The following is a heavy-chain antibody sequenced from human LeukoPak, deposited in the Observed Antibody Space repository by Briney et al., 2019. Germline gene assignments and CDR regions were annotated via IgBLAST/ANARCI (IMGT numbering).Heavy chain of an antibody. V-gene: IGHV3-23*01. D-gene: IGHD3-9*01. Sequence: GGSLRLSCAAAGFTFSDSAMTWVRQAPGKGLEWVSLISFSGDSIYYADSVRGRFTISRDNSKNTLYLQMNSLRAEDTAVYFCARLVTGHGIDIWGQGTMVTISS. CDR1: GFTFSDSA. J-gene: IGHJ3*02. CDR2: ISFSGDSI. CDR3: ARLVTGHGIDI.